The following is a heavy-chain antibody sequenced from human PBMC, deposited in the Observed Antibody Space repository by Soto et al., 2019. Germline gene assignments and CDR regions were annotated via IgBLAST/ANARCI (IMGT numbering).Heavy chain of an antibody. J-gene: IGHJ4*01. D-gene: IGHD3-16*01. Sequence: PVRSLRLSCAASGFTFSDFWVSWVRQAPGKGLEGLANIKQDGSEKYYVDSVEGRFTISRDNAKNAAYLQMNSLRAENTAGNFFGWGILGKPHLGRWGLGTLVTVS. CDR3: GWGILGKPHLGR. CDR1: GFTFSDFW. V-gene: IGHV3-7*04. CDR2: IKQDGSEK.